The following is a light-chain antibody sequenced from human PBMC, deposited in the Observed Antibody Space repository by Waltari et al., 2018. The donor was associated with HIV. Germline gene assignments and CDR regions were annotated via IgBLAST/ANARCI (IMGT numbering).Light chain of an antibody. V-gene: IGLV2-23*02. Sequence: QSALTQPASVSGSPGQSITMSCTGTSSDVGSYNLVSWYQQHPGKAPQLIIYEVNQRPPGITNSFSGFKSGNTASLTITGLQAEDEADYHCCSYAIGGTFVFGGGTKVTVL. CDR1: SSDVGSYNL. CDR2: EVN. CDR3: CSYAIGGTFV. J-gene: IGLJ2*01.